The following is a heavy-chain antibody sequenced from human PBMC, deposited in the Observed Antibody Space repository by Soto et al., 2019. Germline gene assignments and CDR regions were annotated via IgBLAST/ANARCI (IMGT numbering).Heavy chain of an antibody. CDR2: ISYDGSNK. V-gene: IGHV3-30-3*01. D-gene: IGHD3-3*01. J-gene: IGHJ6*02. Sequence: GGSLRLSCAASGFTFSSYAMHWVRQAPGKGLEWVAVISYDGSNKYCADSVKGRFTISRDNSKNTLYLQMNSLRAEDTAVYYRARETYYDFWSGPYYGMDVWGQGTTVTVSS. CDR3: ARETYYDFWSGPYYGMDV. CDR1: GFTFSSYA.